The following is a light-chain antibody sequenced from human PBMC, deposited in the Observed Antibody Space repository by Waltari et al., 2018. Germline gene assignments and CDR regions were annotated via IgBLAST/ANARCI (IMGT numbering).Light chain of an antibody. CDR3: CSYTTSNTFV. CDR1: SSDVGSYNF. V-gene: IGLV2-23*02. Sequence: QSALTQPASVSGSPGQSITISCTGTSSDVGSYNFVTWYQQHPGKAPKLMIYEATKRPSGVSNRCSGSKSGNTASLTISVLQAEDEADYYCCSYTTSNTFVFGGGTKLTVL. CDR2: EAT. J-gene: IGLJ2*01.